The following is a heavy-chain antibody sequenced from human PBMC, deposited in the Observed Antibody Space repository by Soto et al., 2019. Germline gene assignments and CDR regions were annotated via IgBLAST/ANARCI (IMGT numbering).Heavy chain of an antibody. V-gene: IGHV4-30-2*06. CDR3: ARGFTGSLEWLFQNCFDF. CDR2: IYHSGST. Sequence: SETLSVTCSVSGGTITSGRSSWNWIRQSPGKGLEWIAYIYHSGSTYYNPSLKSRVTISVDRSENQFSLKLSSVTAADTAVYYCARGFTGSLEWLFQNCFDFWCQGLLVSLSS. D-gene: IGHD3-3*01. J-gene: IGHJ5*01. CDR1: GGTITSGRSS.